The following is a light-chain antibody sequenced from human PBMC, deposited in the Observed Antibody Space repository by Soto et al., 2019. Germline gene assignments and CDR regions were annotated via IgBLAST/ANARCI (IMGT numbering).Light chain of an antibody. V-gene: IGKV3-20*01. J-gene: IGKJ1*01. Sequence: EIVLTQSPGTLSLSPGERATLSCRASQSVSSSYLAWYHQKPGQAPRLLIYGASSRATGIPERFSGSGPGTDFTLTISRLEPEDFAVYYCQQYGSSPQGTFGQGTKVEIK. CDR2: GAS. CDR1: QSVSSSY. CDR3: QQYGSSPQGT.